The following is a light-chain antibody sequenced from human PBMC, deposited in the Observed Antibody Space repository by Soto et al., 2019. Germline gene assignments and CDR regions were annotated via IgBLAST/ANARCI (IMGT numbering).Light chain of an antibody. J-gene: IGKJ4*01. CDR3: QQSYTAPLT. V-gene: IGKV1-39*01. CDR1: QNINNY. Sequence: IQMTQSPSSLSASVGDRVTITCRASQNINNYLNWYQHKPGKAPILLIYASSTLQSGVPSRFRGRGSGTDFTLTINSLQPEDFATYYCQQSYTAPLTFGGGTKVEI. CDR2: ASS.